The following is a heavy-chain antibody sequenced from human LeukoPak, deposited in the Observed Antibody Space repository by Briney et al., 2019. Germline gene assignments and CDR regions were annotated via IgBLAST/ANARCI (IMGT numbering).Heavy chain of an antibody. D-gene: IGHD6-19*01. V-gene: IGHV4-59*04. Sequence: SETLSLTCTVSGGSISSYYWSWIRQPPGKGLEWIGYIYYSGSTYYNPSFKSRVTISVDTSKNQFSLKLSSVTAADTAVYYCARHPRSGRNFDYWGQGTLVTVSS. J-gene: IGHJ4*02. CDR2: IYYSGST. CDR3: ARHPRSGRNFDY. CDR1: GGSISSYY.